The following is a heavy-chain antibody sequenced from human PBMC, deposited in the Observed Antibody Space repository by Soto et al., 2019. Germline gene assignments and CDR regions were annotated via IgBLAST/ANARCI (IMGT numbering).Heavy chain of an antibody. J-gene: IGHJ4*02. CDR3: AGPGEQHRY. CDR1: GFTVSSNH. Sequence: EVQLVESGGGLVQPGGSLRLSCAASGFTVSSNHMSWVRQAPGQGLEWVSLIYSGGSTYYADSVTGRFTFSRDNSQNTLYLQMNSLRAEDTAVYYCAGPGEQHRYWGQGTLVTVSS. V-gene: IGHV3-66*01. CDR2: IYSGGST. D-gene: IGHD3-16*01.